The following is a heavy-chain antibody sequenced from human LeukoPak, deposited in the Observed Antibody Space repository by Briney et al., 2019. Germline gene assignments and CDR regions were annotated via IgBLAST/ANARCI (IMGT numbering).Heavy chain of an antibody. CDR1: GASISDQY. V-gene: IGHV4-59*11. Sequence: PWESLSLTCTVSGASISDQYWNWIRQTPGKGLEWIAYIYYGGSPNYNPSLKSRGTISLDVSENQFSLNLQSMTAADTAIYYCARGFYQPFAYWGQGTLVTVSS. CDR3: ARGFYQPFAY. CDR2: IYYGGSP. J-gene: IGHJ4*02. D-gene: IGHD2/OR15-2a*01.